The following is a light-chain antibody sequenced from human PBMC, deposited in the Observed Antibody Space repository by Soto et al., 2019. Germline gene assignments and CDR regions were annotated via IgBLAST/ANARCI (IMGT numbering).Light chain of an antibody. CDR1: QSVSRSY. J-gene: IGKJ3*01. CDR3: QQYGSSPFT. CDR2: GAS. V-gene: IGKV3-20*01. Sequence: EIVLTQSPGTLSLSPGERATLSCRASQSVSRSYLAWYQQKPGQALRLLIYGASRRATGIPDRFRGSGSGTDFTLTISRLEPDDFAVYYCQQYGSSPFTFGPGTKVDI.